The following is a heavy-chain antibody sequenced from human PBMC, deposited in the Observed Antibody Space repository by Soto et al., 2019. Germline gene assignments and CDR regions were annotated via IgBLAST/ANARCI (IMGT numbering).Heavy chain of an antibody. CDR1: GFSLSNARMG. Sequence: QVTLKESGPVLVKPTETLTLTCTVSGFSLSNARMGVSWIRQPPGKALEWLAHIFSNDEKSYSTSLKSRLTIYKDTSKSQVVLTMTNMDPVDTATYYCARVRVNYYYYGMDVWGQGTTVTVSS. J-gene: IGHJ6*02. V-gene: IGHV2-26*01. CDR2: IFSNDEK. CDR3: ARVRVNYYYYGMDV.